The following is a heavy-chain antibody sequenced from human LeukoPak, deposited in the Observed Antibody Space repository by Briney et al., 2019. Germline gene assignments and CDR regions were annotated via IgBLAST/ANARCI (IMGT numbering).Heavy chain of an antibody. V-gene: IGHV3-30*18. CDR2: ISYDGSNK. CDR3: AKVGSGSYPNYYYYYMDV. J-gene: IGHJ6*03. Sequence: GGSLRLSCAASGFTFNDYGMHWVRQAPGKGLGWVAVISYDGSNKYYTDSVKGRFTISRDNSKSTLYLQMNSLRAEDTAVYYCAKVGSGSYPNYYYYYMDVWGKGTTVTISS. D-gene: IGHD3-10*01. CDR1: GFTFNDYG.